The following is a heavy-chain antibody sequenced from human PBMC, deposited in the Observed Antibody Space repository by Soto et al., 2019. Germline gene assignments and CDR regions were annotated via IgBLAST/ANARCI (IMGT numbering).Heavy chain of an antibody. CDR1: GYTFTSYY. V-gene: IGHV1-46*01. J-gene: IGHJ4*02. Sequence: ASVKVSCKASGYTFTSYYMHWVRQAPGQGLEWMGIINPSGGSTSYAQKFQGRVTMTRDTSTSTVYMELSSVTAADTAVYYCASLPAYDILTGYYHLVPNYFDYWGQGTLVTVSS. CDR2: INPSGGST. CDR3: ASLPAYDILTGYYHLVPNYFDY. D-gene: IGHD3-9*01.